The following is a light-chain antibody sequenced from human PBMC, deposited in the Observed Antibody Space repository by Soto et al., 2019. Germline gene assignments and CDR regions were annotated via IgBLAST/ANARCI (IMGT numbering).Light chain of an antibody. Sequence: ELVLTQSPGTLSLSPGERVTLSCRASTPVRAHYLAPYQQKAGQAPRLLIYGASSRATGIPDRFSGSGSGTDFTLTISRLEPEDFAVYYCQQYGRSPHFGPGTKVDN. CDR2: GAS. CDR3: QQYGRSPH. V-gene: IGKV3-20*01. CDR1: TPVRAHY. J-gene: IGKJ3*01.